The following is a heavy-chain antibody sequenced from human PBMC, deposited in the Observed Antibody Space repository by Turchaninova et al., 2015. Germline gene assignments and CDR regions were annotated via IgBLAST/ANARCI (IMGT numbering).Heavy chain of an antibody. CDR3: ARDQPDAFDI. Sequence: QVTLQESGPVLVKPTETLTLTCTASGFSLSNARMGVSWIRQPPGKALEWLAHIFSNDKKSYSTSLKSRLTISKDTSKSQVVLTMTNMDPVDTAVYYCARDQPDAFDIWGQGTMVTVSS. CDR2: IFSNDKK. CDR1: GFSLSNARMG. V-gene: IGHV2-26*01. J-gene: IGHJ3*02. D-gene: IGHD5-24*01.